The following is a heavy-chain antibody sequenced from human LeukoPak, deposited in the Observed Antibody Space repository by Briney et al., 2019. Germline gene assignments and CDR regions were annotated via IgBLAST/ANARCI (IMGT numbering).Heavy chain of an antibody. CDR3: ATSVVIEAAGTFDY. D-gene: IGHD6-13*01. Sequence: ASVKVSCKVSGYTLTELSMHWVRQAPGKGLEWMGGFDPEDGETIYAQKFQGRVTMTEDTSTDTAYMELSSLRSEDTAVYYCATSVVIEAAGTFDYWGQEPWSPSPQ. J-gene: IGHJ4*01. CDR2: FDPEDGET. CDR1: GYTLTELS. V-gene: IGHV1-24*01.